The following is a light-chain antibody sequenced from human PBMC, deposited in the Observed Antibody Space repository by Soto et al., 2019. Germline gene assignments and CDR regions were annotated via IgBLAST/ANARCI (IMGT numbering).Light chain of an antibody. CDR1: QSLLYSNGYNY. Sequence: DIVMTQSPPSLAVTPGEPASISCRSSQSLLYSNGYNYLDWYLQKPGQSPQLLIYLGSNRASGVPDRFSGSGSGTDFTLKINRVEAEDVGVYYCVQALRTFTFGGGTKVDIK. V-gene: IGKV2-28*01. J-gene: IGKJ4*01. CDR2: LGS. CDR3: VQALRTFT.